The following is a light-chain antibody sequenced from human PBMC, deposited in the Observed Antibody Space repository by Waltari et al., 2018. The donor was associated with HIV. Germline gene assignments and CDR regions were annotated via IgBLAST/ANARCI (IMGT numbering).Light chain of an antibody. CDR1: KKIGTY. V-gene: IGKV1-12*01. CDR2: SAS. CDR3: QQAESFPHT. J-gene: IGKJ4*01. Sequence: DIQMTQSPSSVSASFGDGVTITCRANKKIGTYLAWYQQKLGRAPQLLIYSASRLQDGVPPRFSGSGSGTNFTLTITNLQPEDFATYYCQQAESFPHTFGGGTDV.